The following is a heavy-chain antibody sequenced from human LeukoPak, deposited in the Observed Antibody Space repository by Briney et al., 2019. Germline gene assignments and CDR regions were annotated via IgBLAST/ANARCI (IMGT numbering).Heavy chain of an antibody. Sequence: GGSLRLSCAASGFTFSSYAMSWVRQALGKGLEWVSATSGSGGSTYYADSVKGRFTISRDNSKNTLYLQMNSLRAEDTAVYYCAKKARGDRVPAATLDYWGQGTLVTVSS. CDR2: TSGSGGST. J-gene: IGHJ4*02. CDR3: AKKARGDRVPAATLDY. V-gene: IGHV3-23*01. CDR1: GFTFSSYA. D-gene: IGHD2-2*01.